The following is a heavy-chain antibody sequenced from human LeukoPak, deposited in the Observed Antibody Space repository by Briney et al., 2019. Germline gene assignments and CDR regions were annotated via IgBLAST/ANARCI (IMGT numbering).Heavy chain of an antibody. J-gene: IGHJ4*02. CDR2: INGDESST. Sequence: GGSLRLSCAASGFTFSNYAMHWVRQAPGKGLEWVSRINGDESSTNYADSVKGRFTISRDNAKDTLYLHMNSLTAEDTAVYYCARGAKWAYYFDYWGQGTLVTVSS. CDR1: GFTFSNYA. CDR3: ARGAKWAYYFDY. V-gene: IGHV3-74*01. D-gene: IGHD1-26*01.